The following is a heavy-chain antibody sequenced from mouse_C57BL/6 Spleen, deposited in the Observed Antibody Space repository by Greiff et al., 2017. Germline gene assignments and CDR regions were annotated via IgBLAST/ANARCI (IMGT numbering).Heavy chain of an antibody. CDR3: ARRDLGLAY. CDR1: GYTFTSYW. Sequence: VQLQQPGAELVMPGASVKLSCKASGYTFTSYWMHWVKQRPGQGLEWIGEIDPSDSYTNYNQKFKGKSTLTVDKSSSTAYMQLSSLTSKDSAVYYCARRDLGLAYWGQGTLVTVSA. V-gene: IGHV1-69*01. CDR2: IDPSDSYT. J-gene: IGHJ3*01. D-gene: IGHD3-3*01.